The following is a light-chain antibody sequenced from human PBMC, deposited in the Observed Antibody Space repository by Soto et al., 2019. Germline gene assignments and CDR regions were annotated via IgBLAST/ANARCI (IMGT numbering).Light chain of an antibody. Sequence: EIVLTQSPGTLSLSPGERATLSCRASQSITSNSLAWYQQKPGQAPRLLIYAASSRATGIPDRFSGSGSGTDFTLTISRLEPEDFAVYYCQQYGSSSWTFGQGTKVDIK. CDR3: QQYGSSSWT. CDR1: QSITSNS. CDR2: AAS. J-gene: IGKJ1*01. V-gene: IGKV3-20*01.